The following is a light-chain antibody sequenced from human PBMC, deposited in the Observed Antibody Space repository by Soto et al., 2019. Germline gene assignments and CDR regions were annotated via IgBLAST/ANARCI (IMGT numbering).Light chain of an antibody. Sequence: DIQMTQSPSTLSASVGDRVTIICRASQSISSWLAWYQQKAGKAPKLLISKASNLDSGVPSRCSGSGSGTEFNLTISSLQPEDFATYYCQQYNSFIWTFGQGTKVDIK. V-gene: IGKV1-5*03. CDR3: QQYNSFIWT. CDR1: QSISSW. J-gene: IGKJ1*01. CDR2: KAS.